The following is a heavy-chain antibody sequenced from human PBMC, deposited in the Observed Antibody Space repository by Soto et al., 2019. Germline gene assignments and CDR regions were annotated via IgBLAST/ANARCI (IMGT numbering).Heavy chain of an antibody. Sequence: QVQLQESGPGLVKPSGTLSVTCAVSGGCISSSNWWNWVRQPPGKGLEWIGEIYHSGSTNYNPSLRSRVTISLDKSKNQFSLRVKSVTAADTAEYYCARAWPSVDSYGSGVMDVWGQGTTVTVSS. CDR1: GGCISSSNW. CDR3: ARAWPSVDSYGSGVMDV. J-gene: IGHJ6*02. CDR2: IYHSGST. V-gene: IGHV4-4*02. D-gene: IGHD5-18*01.